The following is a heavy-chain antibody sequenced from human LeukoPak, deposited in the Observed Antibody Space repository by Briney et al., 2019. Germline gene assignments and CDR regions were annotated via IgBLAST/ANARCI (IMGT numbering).Heavy chain of an antibody. D-gene: IGHD3-22*01. CDR2: VSHIGRT. CDR1: GAFISSHY. V-gene: IGHV4-59*11. Sequence: PSETLSLTCTVSGAFISSHYWSWIRQPPGKGLEWIGYVSHIGRTNYNPSLKSRVTISVDTSRTEFSLKVTSVTAADTAVYYCARLEDSLAVGFDYWGQGTLVAVSS. J-gene: IGHJ4*02. CDR3: ARLEDSLAVGFDY.